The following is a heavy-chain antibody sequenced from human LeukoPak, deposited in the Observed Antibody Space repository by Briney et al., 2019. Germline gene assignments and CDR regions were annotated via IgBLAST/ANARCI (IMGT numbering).Heavy chain of an antibody. CDR1: GFTFSDYY. Sequence: GGSLRLSCAASGFTFSDYYMSWIRQAPGKGLEWVSYISSSGSTIYYADSVKGRFTISRDNAKNSLYLQMNSLRAEDTAVYFCARSWAAKWELPGQFDSWGQGRLVTVSS. J-gene: IGHJ4*02. D-gene: IGHD1-26*01. V-gene: IGHV3-11*01. CDR3: ARSWAAKWELPGQFDS. CDR2: ISSSGSTI.